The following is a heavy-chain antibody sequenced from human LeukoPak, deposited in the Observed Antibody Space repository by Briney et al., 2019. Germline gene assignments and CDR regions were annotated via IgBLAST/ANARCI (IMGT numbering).Heavy chain of an antibody. CDR2: MNPNSGNT. D-gene: IGHD3-22*01. Sequence: RASVKVSCKASGYTFTSYDIHWVRQATGQGLEWMGWMNPNSGNTGYVQKFQGRVTMTMKTSISTAYMELSSLKSEDTAVYYCARAASSSYIVDYWGQGTLVTVSS. CDR3: ARAASSSYIVDY. J-gene: IGHJ4*02. CDR1: GYTFTSYD. V-gene: IGHV1-8*01.